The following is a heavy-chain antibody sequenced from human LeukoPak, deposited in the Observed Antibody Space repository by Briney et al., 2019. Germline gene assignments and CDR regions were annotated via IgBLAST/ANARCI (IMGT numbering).Heavy chain of an antibody. CDR1: GYSFTTYW. J-gene: IGHJ5*02. V-gene: IGHV5-51*01. CDR3: ARPTRPDYGDYGWFDP. Sequence: GESLKISCKGSGYSFTTYWIGWVRQMPGKGLEWMGIINPADSDTRYSPSFQGQVTISVDKSISTAYLQWSSLKASDTAMYYCARPTRPDYGDYGWFDPWGLGTLVTVSS. CDR2: INPADSDT. D-gene: IGHD4-17*01.